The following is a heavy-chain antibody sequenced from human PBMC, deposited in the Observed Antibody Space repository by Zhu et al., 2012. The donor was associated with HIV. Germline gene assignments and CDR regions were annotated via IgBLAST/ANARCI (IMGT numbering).Heavy chain of an antibody. V-gene: IGHV4-34*01. D-gene: IGHD3-10*01. Sequence: QVQLEQWGAGLLKPSETLSLTCAVYGASFTDYYWGWIRQPPGKGLEWIGEISHSGNTIYNAALKSRVTMSVDASKRQFSLNLSSVTAAGTAVYYCAGPYYYDSENYRYYYGMDVWGQGTTVTVSS. CDR1: GASFTDYY. CDR3: AGPYYYDSENYRYYYGMDV. J-gene: IGHJ6*02. CDR2: ISHSGNT.